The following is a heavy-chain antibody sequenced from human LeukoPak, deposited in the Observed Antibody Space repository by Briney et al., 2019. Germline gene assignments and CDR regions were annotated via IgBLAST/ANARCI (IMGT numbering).Heavy chain of an antibody. D-gene: IGHD6-13*01. V-gene: IGHV1-3*01. J-gene: IGHJ4*02. CDR1: GYIFTKYG. CDR3: ARDPIGSRWPYYFDY. Sequence: GASVKVSCKPSGYIFTKYGMDWVRQAPGQRLEWMGWINAANGNTKYSQKFQARVTITRDTSASTAYMELSSLRSEDTAVYYCARDPIGSRWPYYFDYWGQGTLVTVSS. CDR2: INAANGNT.